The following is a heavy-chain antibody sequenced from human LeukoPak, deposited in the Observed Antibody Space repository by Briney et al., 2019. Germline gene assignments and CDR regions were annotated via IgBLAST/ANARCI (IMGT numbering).Heavy chain of an antibody. J-gene: IGHJ1*01. Sequence: GGSLRLSCAASGFSFNTYAMSWVRQAPGKGLEWVSAISNTGGSTYYADSVKGRLTISRDKSKNTLSLQMNSLRAEDTAVYYCAQQVGYCSSGSCYFTYWGQGTLVTVSS. CDR2: ISNTGGST. CDR3: AQQVGYCSSGSCYFTY. V-gene: IGHV3-23*01. CDR1: GFSFNTYA. D-gene: IGHD2-15*01.